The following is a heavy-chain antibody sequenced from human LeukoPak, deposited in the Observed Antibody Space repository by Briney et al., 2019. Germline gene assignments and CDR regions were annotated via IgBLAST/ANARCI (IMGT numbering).Heavy chain of an antibody. J-gene: IGHJ3*01. CDR2: ISYDGSNK. V-gene: IGHV3-30*18. D-gene: IGHD3-9*01. CDR1: GFTFSSYG. Sequence: PGRSLRLSCAASGFTFSSYGMHWVRQAPGKGLEWVAVISYDGSNKYYADSVKGRFTISRDNSKNTLYLQMNSLRAEDTAVYYCAKDATLRKLTIPLRWGQGTMVTVSS. CDR3: AKDATLRKLTIPLR.